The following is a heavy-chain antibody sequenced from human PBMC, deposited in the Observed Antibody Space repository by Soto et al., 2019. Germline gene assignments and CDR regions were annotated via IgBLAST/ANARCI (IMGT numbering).Heavy chain of an antibody. J-gene: IGHJ5*02. CDR1: GFTFSIYG. D-gene: IGHD6-6*01. CDR3: ARDYGSSRSNWFDP. Sequence: PGGSLRLSCAASGFTFSIYGMHWVLQAPGKGLEWVAVIWYDGSNKYYADSVKGRFTISRDNSKNTLYLQMNSLRAEDTAVYYCARDYGSSRSNWFDPWGQGTLVTVSS. CDR2: IWYDGSNK. V-gene: IGHV3-33*01.